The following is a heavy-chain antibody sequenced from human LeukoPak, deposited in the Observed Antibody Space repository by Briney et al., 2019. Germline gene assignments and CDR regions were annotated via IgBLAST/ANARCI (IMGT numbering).Heavy chain of an antibody. CDR1: GGSISSGSYY. J-gene: IGHJ5*02. V-gene: IGHV4-61*02. D-gene: IGHD2-2*01. CDR2: IYTSGSA. CDR3: AREYIVVVPAASLVSLWFDP. Sequence: PSQTLSLTCTVSGGSISSGSYYWSWIRQPAGKGLEWIGRIYTSGSANSNPSLKSRVTISVDTSKNQFSLKLSSVTAADTAVYYCAREYIVVVPAASLVSLWFDPWGQGTLVTVSS.